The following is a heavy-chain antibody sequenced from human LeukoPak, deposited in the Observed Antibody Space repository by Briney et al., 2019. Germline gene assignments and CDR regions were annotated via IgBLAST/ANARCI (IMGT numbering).Heavy chain of an antibody. Sequence: PGRSLRLSCAASGFTFSSYGMHSGPEAPGKGLEWVAVISYDGSIKNYADSVKGRFTISRDNSKNTLYLQMNSRRAEDTAVYYCAKDELRFLEWLSRMDVWGQGTTVTVSS. V-gene: IGHV3-30*18. D-gene: IGHD3-3*01. CDR1: GFTFSSYG. CDR3: AKDELRFLEWLSRMDV. J-gene: IGHJ6*02. CDR2: ISYDGSIK.